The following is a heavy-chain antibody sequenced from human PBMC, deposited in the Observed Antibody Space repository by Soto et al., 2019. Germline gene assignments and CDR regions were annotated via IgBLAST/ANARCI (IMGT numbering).Heavy chain of an antibody. CDR1: GFTFSSYS. Sequence: GGSLRLSCAASGFTFSSYSMNWVRQAPGKGLEWVSSISSSSSYIYYADSVKGRFTISRDHSKHSLYLQMNSLRAEQTAVHFCAAVRPLVETPDYYHMEAGGKGTTVTVS. D-gene: IGHD2-15*01. V-gene: IGHV3-21*01. CDR2: ISSSSSYI. CDR3: AAVRPLVETPDYYHMEA. J-gene: IGHJ6*03.